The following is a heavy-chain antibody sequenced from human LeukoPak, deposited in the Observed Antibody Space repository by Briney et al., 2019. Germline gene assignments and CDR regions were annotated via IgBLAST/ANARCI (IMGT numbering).Heavy chain of an antibody. V-gene: IGHV3-30*03. CDR1: GFTFSRYG. CDR3: ARDAALRYGYSRLLYEPYYFDY. CDR2: ISYDGSNK. J-gene: IGHJ4*02. Sequence: PGGSLRLSCAASGFTFSRYGMHWVRQAPGKGLEWVAVISYDGSNKYYVDSVKGRFTISKDNSKNTLYLQMNSLRAEDTAVYYCARDAALRYGYSRLLYEPYYFDYWGQGTLVTVSS. D-gene: IGHD6-13*01.